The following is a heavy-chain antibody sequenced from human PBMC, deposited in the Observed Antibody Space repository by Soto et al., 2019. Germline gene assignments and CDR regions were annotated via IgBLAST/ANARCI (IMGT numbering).Heavy chain of an antibody. V-gene: IGHV3-9*01. Sequence: GGSLRLSCAASGFTFDDYAMHWVRQAPGKGLEWVSGISWNSGSIGYADSVKGRFTISRDNAKNSLYLQMNSLRAEDTAVYYCATSVDTAMVHPVWGQGTLV. CDR3: ATSVDTAMVHPV. CDR2: ISWNSGSI. D-gene: IGHD5-18*01. CDR1: GFTFDDYA. J-gene: IGHJ4*02.